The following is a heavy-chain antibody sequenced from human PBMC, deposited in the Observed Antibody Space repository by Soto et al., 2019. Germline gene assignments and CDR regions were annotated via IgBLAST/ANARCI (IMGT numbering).Heavy chain of an antibody. J-gene: IGHJ4*02. CDR2: ISGSGSST. CDR1: GFTFNSYA. Sequence: EVQLLESGGGLVQPGESLRLSCAASGFTFNSYAMSWVRQAPGKGLEWVSAISGSGSSTYYADSVTGRFTISRDNSKNTVYLQMNSLRAEDTAVYYCAKRVAYCGGDCSSLDYWGQGTLVTVSS. D-gene: IGHD2-21*02. V-gene: IGHV3-23*01. CDR3: AKRVAYCGGDCSSLDY.